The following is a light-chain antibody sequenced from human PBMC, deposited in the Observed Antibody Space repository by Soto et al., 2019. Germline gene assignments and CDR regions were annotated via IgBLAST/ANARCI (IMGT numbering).Light chain of an antibody. J-gene: IGKJ1*01. CDR1: QSISSW. V-gene: IGKV1-5*01. CDR3: QQYNSSPT. CDR2: DAS. Sequence: DIQMTQSPSTLSASVGDRVTITCRASQSISSWLAWYQQKPGKAPKLLIYDASSLESGVPSRFSGSGSGTEFTLTISSLQPADFAPYYCQQYNSSPTFGQRTKVESK.